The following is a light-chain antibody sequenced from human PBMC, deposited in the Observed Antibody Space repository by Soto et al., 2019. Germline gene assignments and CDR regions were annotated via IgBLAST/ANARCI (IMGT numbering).Light chain of an antibody. CDR2: AAS. V-gene: IGKV1-39*01. Sequence: DIQMTQSPSALSASVGDRVTITCRASQSISSFLNWYQQKPGKAPNLLIYAASSLQSGVPSRFSGSGSGTDFTLTISSLQPEDFAVYFCHQDFNLPWTFGQGTKVDIK. CDR3: HQDFNLPWT. J-gene: IGKJ1*01. CDR1: QSISSF.